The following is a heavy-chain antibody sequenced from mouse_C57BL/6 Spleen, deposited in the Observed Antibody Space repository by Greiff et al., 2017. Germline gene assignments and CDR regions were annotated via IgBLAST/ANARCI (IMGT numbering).Heavy chain of an antibody. Sequence: QVQLQQPGAELVKPGASVKLSCKASGYTFTSYWMHWVKQTPRQGLEWIGAIYPGNGDTSYNQKFKGKATLTVDTSSNTAYMHLSSQTSEDSAGYCCAREDYHDGYARDYWGQGTSVTVSS. D-gene: IGHD2-12*01. CDR2: IYPGNGDT. CDR1: GYTFTSYW. CDR3: AREDYHDGYARDY. V-gene: IGHV1-50*01. J-gene: IGHJ4*01.